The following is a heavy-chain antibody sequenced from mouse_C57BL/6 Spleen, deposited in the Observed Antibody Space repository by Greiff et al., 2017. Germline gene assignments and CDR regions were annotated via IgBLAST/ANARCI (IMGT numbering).Heavy chain of an antibody. CDR1: GYAFSSSW. Sequence: VQLQQSGPELVKPGASVKISCKASGYAFSSSWMNWVKQRPGKGLEWIGRIYPGDGDTNYNGKFKGKATLTADKSSSTAYMQLSSLTSEDSAVYFCGRSIYYGNRYYAMDYWGQGTSVTVSS. J-gene: IGHJ4*01. CDR2: IYPGDGDT. D-gene: IGHD2-1*01. CDR3: GRSIYYGNRYYAMDY. V-gene: IGHV1-82*01.